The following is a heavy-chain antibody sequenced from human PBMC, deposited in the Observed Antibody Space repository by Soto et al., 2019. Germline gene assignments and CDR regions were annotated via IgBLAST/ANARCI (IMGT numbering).Heavy chain of an antibody. CDR1: GYTFTSYG. D-gene: IGHD2-2*01. V-gene: IGHV1-18*04. CDR3: ARLHCSSTSCYDNWFDP. CDR2: ISAYNGNT. J-gene: IGHJ5*02. Sequence: QVQLVQSGAEVKKPGASVKVSCKASGYTFTSYGISWVRQAPGQGLEWMGWISAYNGNTNYAQKLQGRVTMTTDTSTSTAYMELRCLRSDDTAVYYCARLHCSSTSCYDNWFDPSGQGTLVTASS.